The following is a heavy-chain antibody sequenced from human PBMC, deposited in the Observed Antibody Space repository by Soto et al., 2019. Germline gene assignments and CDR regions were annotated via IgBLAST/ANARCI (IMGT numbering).Heavy chain of an antibody. CDR2: IRGKTDGGTT. J-gene: IGHJ4*02. Sequence: EVPLVESGGGLVEPGGSLRLSCTASGFSFSDAWMSWVRQAPEKGLEWVGRIRGKTDGGTTDYAAPVKGRFTISRDDSKNTLYLQMNSLKTEDTAVYYCTTCKMVRGCSFDNWGQGTLVTVSS. CDR3: TTCKMVRGCSFDN. V-gene: IGHV3-15*01. D-gene: IGHD3-10*01. CDR1: GFSFSDAW.